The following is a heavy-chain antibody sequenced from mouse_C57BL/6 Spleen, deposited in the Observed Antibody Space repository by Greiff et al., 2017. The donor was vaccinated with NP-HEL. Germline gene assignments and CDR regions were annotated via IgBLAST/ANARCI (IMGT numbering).Heavy chain of an antibody. V-gene: IGHV5-16*01. D-gene: IGHD4-1*01. CDR1: GFTFSDYY. CDR3: AREDWSYAMDY. J-gene: IGHJ4*01. Sequence: DVKLVESEGGLVQPGSSMKLSCTASGFTFSDYYMAWVRQVPEKGLEWVANINYDGSSTYYLDSLKSRFIISRDNAKNILYLQMSSLKSEDTATYYCAREDWSYAMDYWGQRTSVTVSS. CDR2: INYDGSST.